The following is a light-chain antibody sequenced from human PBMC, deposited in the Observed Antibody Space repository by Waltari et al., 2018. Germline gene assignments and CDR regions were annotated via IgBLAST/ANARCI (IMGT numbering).Light chain of an antibody. CDR3: LQYDNWPLT. J-gene: IGKJ4*01. Sequence: EIVMAQSPDTLSVSPGERATLPCRASQSINSKLIWYQQKPGQAPRLLIYGASTRATEIPPRFSGSGSGTEFTLTISSLQSEDFAVYYCLQYDNWPLTFGGGTKVEL. CDR2: GAS. V-gene: IGKV3-15*01. CDR1: QSINSK.